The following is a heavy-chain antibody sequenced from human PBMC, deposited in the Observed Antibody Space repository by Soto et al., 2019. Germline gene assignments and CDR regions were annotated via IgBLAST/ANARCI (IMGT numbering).Heavy chain of an antibody. V-gene: IGHV4-34*01. CDR2: INHSGST. J-gene: IGHJ4*02. D-gene: IGHD3-22*01. CDR3: ARLAGYYDSRFDY. CDR1: GGSFSGYY. Sequence: QVQLQQWGAGLLKPSETLSLTCAVYGGSFSGYYWSWIRQPPGKGLEWIGEINHSGSTNYNPSLKSRVTISVDTSKNQLSLKLSSVTAADTAVYYCARLAGYYDSRFDYWGQGTLVTVSS.